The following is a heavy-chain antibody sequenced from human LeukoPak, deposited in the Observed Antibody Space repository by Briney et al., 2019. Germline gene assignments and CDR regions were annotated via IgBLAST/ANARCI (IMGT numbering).Heavy chain of an antibody. CDR2: ISTYNGNT. CDR1: GYTFTSYG. V-gene: IGHV1-18*01. CDR3: ARDQHGSGSYYNSWFDP. J-gene: IGHJ5*02. D-gene: IGHD3-10*01. Sequence: GASVKVSCKASGYTFTSYGISWVRQAPGQGLEWMGWISTYNGNTNYAQKLQGRVTMTTDTSTSTAYMELRSLRSDDTAVYYCARDQHGSGSYYNSWFDPWGQGTLVTVSS.